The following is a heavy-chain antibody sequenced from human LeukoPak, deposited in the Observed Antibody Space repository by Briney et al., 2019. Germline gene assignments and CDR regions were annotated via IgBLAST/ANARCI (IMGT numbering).Heavy chain of an antibody. CDR2: IGTSSTTI. CDR1: GFSFSDYY. CDR3: ARRYSIQWLAPPMNYFDY. V-gene: IGHV3-11*04. J-gene: IGHJ4*02. Sequence: GGSLRLSCAASGFSFSDYYMTWIRQPPGKGLEWVSNIGTSSTTIYYADSVKGRFTISRDNAKNSLYLQMNSLRADDTAVYYCARRYSIQWLAPPMNYFDYWGQGTLVTVSS. D-gene: IGHD6-19*01.